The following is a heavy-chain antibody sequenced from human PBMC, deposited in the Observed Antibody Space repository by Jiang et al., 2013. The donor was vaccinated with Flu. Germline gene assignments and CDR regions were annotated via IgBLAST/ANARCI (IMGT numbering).Heavy chain of an antibody. J-gene: IGHJ4*02. Sequence: DYAQKFQGRVTIIADRSTSTAYMDLSSLRSEDTAVYYCARSSWGYSYGPLEYWGQGSLVTVSS. V-gene: IGHV1-69*02. CDR3: ARSSWGYSYGPLEY. D-gene: IGHD5-18*01.